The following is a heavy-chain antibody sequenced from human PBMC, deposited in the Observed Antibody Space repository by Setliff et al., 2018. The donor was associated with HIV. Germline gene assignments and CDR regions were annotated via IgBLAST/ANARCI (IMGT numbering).Heavy chain of an antibody. D-gene: IGHD3-16*01. CDR3: SRHRANWGGPWDY. V-gene: IGHV4-38-2*01. CDR2: IYHSGTI. J-gene: IGHJ4*02. CDR1: GYSISSGYY. Sequence: SETLSLTCDVSGYSISSGYYWGWIRQPPGKGLEWIGSIYHSGTIFYKPSLKSRLAISVDTSKNHFSLNLTSVTAADTAAYFCSRHRANWGGPWDYWGQGTLVTVSS.